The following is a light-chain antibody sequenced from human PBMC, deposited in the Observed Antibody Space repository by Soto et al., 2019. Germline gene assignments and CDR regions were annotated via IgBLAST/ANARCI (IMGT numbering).Light chain of an antibody. Sequence: EIGLTQAPGTLSLSPGEGATLSCRASQSVGGTFLAWYQQKGGQAPRLLIHGASNRATGIPDRFSGSGSGTDVTLPISRLEPEDFAVYYCQQYGGSPRTFGQGTKVEVK. CDR1: QSVGGTF. CDR2: GAS. V-gene: IGKV3-20*01. CDR3: QQYGGSPRT. J-gene: IGKJ1*01.